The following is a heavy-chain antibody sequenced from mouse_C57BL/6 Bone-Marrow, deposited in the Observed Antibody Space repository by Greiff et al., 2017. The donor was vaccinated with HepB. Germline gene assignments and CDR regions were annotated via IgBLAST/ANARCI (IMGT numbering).Heavy chain of an antibody. CDR1: GYAFSSSW. CDR2: IYPGDGDT. V-gene: IGHV1-82*01. CDR3: ARFGNYDY. D-gene: IGHD2-1*01. Sequence: QVQLQQSGPELVKPGASVKISCKASGYAFSSSWMNWVKQRPGKGLEWIGRIYPGDGDTNYNGKFKGKATLTADKSSSTAYMQLSSLTSEDSAVYFCARFGNYDYWGQGTTLTVSS. J-gene: IGHJ2*01.